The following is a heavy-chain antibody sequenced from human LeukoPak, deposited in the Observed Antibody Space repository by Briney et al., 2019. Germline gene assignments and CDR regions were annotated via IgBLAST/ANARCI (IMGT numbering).Heavy chain of an antibody. V-gene: IGHV1-46*01. CDR1: GYTFTSYY. CDR2: INPSSGST. CDR3: ARDRDSYGPGAAFDL. J-gene: IGHJ3*01. D-gene: IGHD5-18*01. Sequence: ASVKVSCKASGYTFTSYYMHWERQVPGQGLEWMGIINPSSGSTSYAQKFQGRVTMTRDTSTSTIYMVLSSLRSEDTAIYCCARDRDSYGPGAAFDLWGQGTMVTVSS.